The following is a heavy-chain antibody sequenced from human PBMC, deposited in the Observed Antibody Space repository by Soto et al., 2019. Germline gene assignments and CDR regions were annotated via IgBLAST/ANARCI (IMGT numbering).Heavy chain of an antibody. CDR2: ISYSGST. D-gene: IGHD3-16*01. CDR3: SREDPAGGIDY. Sequence: SETLSLTCTVSGGSISSGGYHWSWIRQHPGKGLEWIGYISYSGSTYYNPSLKSRITISVDTSKNQFSLRLNSVTAADTAVYYCSREDPAGGIDYWGQGTLVTVSS. CDR1: GGSISSGGYH. J-gene: IGHJ4*02. V-gene: IGHV4-31*03.